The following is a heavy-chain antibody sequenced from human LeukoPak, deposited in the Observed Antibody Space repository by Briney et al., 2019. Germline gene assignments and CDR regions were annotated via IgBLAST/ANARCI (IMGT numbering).Heavy chain of an antibody. J-gene: IGHJ6*03. CDR3: ARGQLERPSYYYYYYMDV. V-gene: IGHV3-11*04. CDR2: ISSSGSTI. D-gene: IGHD1-1*01. CDR1: GFTFSDYY. Sequence: PGGSLRLSCAASGFTFSDYYMSWIRQAPGKGLEWVSYISSSGSTIYYADSVKGRFTISRDNAKNSLYLQMNSLRAEDTAVYYCARGQLERPSYYYYYYMDVWGKGTTVTISS.